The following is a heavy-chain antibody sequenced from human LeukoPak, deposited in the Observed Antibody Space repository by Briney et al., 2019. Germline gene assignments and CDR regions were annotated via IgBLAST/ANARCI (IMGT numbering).Heavy chain of an antibody. CDR2: INPNSGGT. Sequence: PGESLKISCKGSGYTFTGYYMHWVRQAPGQGLEWMGWINPNSGGTNYAQKFQGRVTMTRDTSISTAYMELSRLRSDDTAVYYCAKSLTGTTEYWGQGTLVTVSS. D-gene: IGHD1-7*01. CDR1: GYTFTGYY. CDR3: AKSLTGTTEY. J-gene: IGHJ4*02. V-gene: IGHV1-2*02.